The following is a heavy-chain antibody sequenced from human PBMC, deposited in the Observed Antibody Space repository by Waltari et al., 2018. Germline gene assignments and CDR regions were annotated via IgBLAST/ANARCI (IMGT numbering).Heavy chain of an antibody. CDR1: GFTFSSYA. Sequence: EVQLLESGGGLVQPGGSLRLSCAASGFTFSSYAMSWVRRAPGKGLEWVSAISGSGGSTYYADSVKGRFTISRDNSKNTLYLQMNSLRAEDTAVYYCAKSLSLEWLLCDYWGQGTLVTVSS. V-gene: IGHV3-23*01. CDR2: ISGSGGST. CDR3: AKSLSLEWLLCDY. D-gene: IGHD3-3*01. J-gene: IGHJ4*02.